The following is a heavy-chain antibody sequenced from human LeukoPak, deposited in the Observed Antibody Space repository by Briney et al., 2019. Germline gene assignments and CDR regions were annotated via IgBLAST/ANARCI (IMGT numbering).Heavy chain of an antibody. CDR1: GFTFSSYG. Sequence: PGGSLRLSCAASGFTFSSYGMHWVRQAPGKGLEWVSSISSSSSYIYYADSVKGRFTISRDNAKNSLYLQMNSLRAEDTAVYYCARVTDSGYDYVFDYWGQGTLVTVSS. J-gene: IGHJ4*02. CDR3: ARVTDSGYDYVFDY. V-gene: IGHV3-21*01. CDR2: ISSSSSYI. D-gene: IGHD5-12*01.